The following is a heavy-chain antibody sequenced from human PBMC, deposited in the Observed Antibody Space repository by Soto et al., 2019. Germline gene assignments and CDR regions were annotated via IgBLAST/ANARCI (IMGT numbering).Heavy chain of an antibody. CDR2: IYYSGST. J-gene: IGHJ6*02. Sequence: SETRSRTCAVSVCSISIYYYYWSWIRHRPGKGLEWIGYIYYSGSTYYNPSLKSRVTMSVDTSESQFSLKLTSVTAADTAVYYCARGEDAFFYYGLDVWGQGITVTVSS. V-gene: IGHV4-31*11. CDR3: ARGEDAFFYYGLDV. CDR1: VCSISIYYYY.